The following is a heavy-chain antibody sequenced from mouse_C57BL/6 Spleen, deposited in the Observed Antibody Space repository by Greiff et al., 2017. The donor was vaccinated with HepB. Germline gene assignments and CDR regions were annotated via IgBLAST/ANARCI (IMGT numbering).Heavy chain of an antibody. Sequence: EVMLVESGGGLVKPGGSLKLSCAASGFTFSSYAMSWVRQTPEKRLEWVATISDGGSYTYYPDNVKGRFTISRDNAKNNLYLQMSHLKSEDTAMYYCARGGRGLYFDYWGQGTTLTVSS. J-gene: IGHJ2*01. V-gene: IGHV5-4*03. CDR2: ISDGGSYT. D-gene: IGHD1-1*01. CDR1: GFTFSSYA. CDR3: ARGGRGLYFDY.